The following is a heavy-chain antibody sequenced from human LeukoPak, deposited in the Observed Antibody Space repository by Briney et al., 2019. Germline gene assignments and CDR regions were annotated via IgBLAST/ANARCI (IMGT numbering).Heavy chain of an antibody. CDR3: AGGSSDWYPNWLDP. V-gene: IGHV3-7*05. J-gene: IGHJ5*02. D-gene: IGHD6-13*01. CDR1: GFIFSTYW. Sequence: GGSLRLSCAASGFIFSTYWMSWVRQAPGKGLEWVANIKQDGSEKYYVDSVKGRFTISRDNSKNTPYLEMNSLGAEDTAVYYCAGGSSDWYPNWLDPWGQGTLVTVSS. CDR2: IKQDGSEK.